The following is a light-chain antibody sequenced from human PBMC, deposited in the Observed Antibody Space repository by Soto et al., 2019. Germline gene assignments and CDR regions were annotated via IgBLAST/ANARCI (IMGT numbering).Light chain of an antibody. J-gene: IGKJ5*01. CDR2: AAS. CDR1: QSISTY. V-gene: IGKV1-39*01. Sequence: DIQMTQSPSSLSASVGDRVTIPCRASQSISTYLNWYHQKPGKAPDLLIYAASSLKSGVPSRFSGSGSGTDFTLTITGLQPADFATYYCQQNYSIPITFGQGTRLEIK. CDR3: QQNYSIPIT.